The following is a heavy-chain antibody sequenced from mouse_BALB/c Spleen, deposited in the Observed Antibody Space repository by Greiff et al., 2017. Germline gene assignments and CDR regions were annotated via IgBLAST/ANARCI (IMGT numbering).Heavy chain of an antibody. D-gene: IGHD2-1*01. J-gene: IGHJ3*01. CDR3: ARSPADYGNTFAY. CDR1: GYTFTSYV. Sequence: VQLQQSGPELVKPGASVKMSCKASGYTFTSYVMHWVKQKPGQGLEWIGYINPYNDGTKYNEKFKGKATLTSDKSSSTAYMELSSLTSEDSAVYYCARSPADYGNTFAYWGQGTLVTVSA. V-gene: IGHV1-14*01. CDR2: INPYNDGT.